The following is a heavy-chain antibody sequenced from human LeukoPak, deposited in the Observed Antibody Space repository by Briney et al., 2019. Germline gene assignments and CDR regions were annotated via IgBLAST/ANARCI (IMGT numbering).Heavy chain of an antibody. V-gene: IGHV4-34*01. D-gene: IGHD3/OR15-3a*01. CDR3: ARQTGSGLFILP. Sequence: SETLSLTCAVYGGSFSYYYWSWIRQPPGKGLEWIGEINQSGSTNYNPSLKSRVTISLDTSKNQFSLRLTSVTAADTAVYFCARQTGSGLFILPGGQGTLVTVSS. CDR2: INQSGST. CDR1: GGSFSYYY. J-gene: IGHJ4*02.